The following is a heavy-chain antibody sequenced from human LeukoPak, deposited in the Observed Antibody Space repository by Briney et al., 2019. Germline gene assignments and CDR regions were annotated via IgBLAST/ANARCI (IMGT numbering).Heavy chain of an antibody. CDR2: IYSDDST. CDR3: ARVYWHDNGEYFQH. CDR1: GFTVSSHY. D-gene: IGHD3-16*01. J-gene: IGHJ1*01. V-gene: IGHV3-66*01. Sequence: GGSLRLSCAASGFTVSSHYMSWVRQAPGKGLEWVLVIYSDDSTYSADSLKGRFTISRDISKNTLFLRMNSLQAEDTAVYYCARVYWHDNGEYFQHWGQGTLVTVSS.